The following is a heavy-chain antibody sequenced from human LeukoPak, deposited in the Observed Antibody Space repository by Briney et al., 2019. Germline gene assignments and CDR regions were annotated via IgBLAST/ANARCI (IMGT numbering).Heavy chain of an antibody. D-gene: IGHD5-18*01. CDR1: GLTLSSNY. J-gene: IGHJ4*02. V-gene: IGHV3-66*01. CDR3: ARVGSGNTYGYADY. Sequence: PGGSLRLSCAAAGLTLSSNYMTWVRQAPGEGLEWVSVFYNGINTYYADSVKGRFTTSRDNSKNTLYLQMNSLRVEDTAVYFCARVGSGNTYGYADYWGQGPLVTVSS. CDR2: FYNGINT.